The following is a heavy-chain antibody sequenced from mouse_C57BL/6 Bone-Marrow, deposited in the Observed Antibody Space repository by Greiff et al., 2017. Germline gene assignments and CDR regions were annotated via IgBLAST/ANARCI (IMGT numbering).Heavy chain of an antibody. CDR3: TREVYDCSSYDWYFDV. J-gene: IGHJ1*03. CDR1: GYTFTDYE. CDR2: IDPETGGT. D-gene: IGHD1-1*01. Sequence: QVHVKQSGAELVRPGASVTLSCKASGYTFTDYEMHWVKQTPVHGLEWIGAIDPETGGTAYNQKFKGKAILTADKSSSTAYMELRSLTSEDSAVYYSTREVYDCSSYDWYFDVWGTGTAVTVSS. V-gene: IGHV1-15*01.